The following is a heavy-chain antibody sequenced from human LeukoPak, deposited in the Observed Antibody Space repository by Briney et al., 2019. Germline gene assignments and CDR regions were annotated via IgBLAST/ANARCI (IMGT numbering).Heavy chain of an antibody. CDR1: GGSFSGYY. CDR3: ASDFGSGRRGLNN. D-gene: IGHD3-10*01. CDR2: INHSGST. Sequence: SETLSLTCAVYGGSFSGYYWSWIRQPPGKGLEWIGGINHSGSTNYNPSLKSRVTISVDTSKNQFSLKLSAVTAADTAVYYCASDFGSGRRGLNNWGQGTLVTVSS. J-gene: IGHJ4*02. V-gene: IGHV4-34*01.